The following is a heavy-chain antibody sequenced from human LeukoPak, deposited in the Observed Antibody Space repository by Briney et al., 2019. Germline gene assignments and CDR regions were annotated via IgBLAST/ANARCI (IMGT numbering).Heavy chain of an antibody. D-gene: IGHD2-2*01. CDR3: ARGQYHLLYWYFDL. CDR2: IYSSGST. CDR1: GGSISSYY. Sequence: SETLSLTCTVSGGSISSYYWSWIRQPAGKGLEWIGRIYSSGSTNYNPSLKSRVTMSVDTSRNQFSLKLSSVTAADTAVYYCARGQYHLLYWYFDLWGRGTLVTVSS. J-gene: IGHJ2*01. V-gene: IGHV4-4*07.